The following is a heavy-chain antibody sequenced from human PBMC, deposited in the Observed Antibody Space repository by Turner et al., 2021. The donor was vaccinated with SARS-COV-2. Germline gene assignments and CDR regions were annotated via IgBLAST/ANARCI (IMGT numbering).Heavy chain of an antibody. CDR1: GVTVSSNY. D-gene: IGHD3-16*01. J-gene: IGHJ6*02. CDR2: IYSGGST. V-gene: IGHV3-53*04. Sequence: EVQLVESGGGLVQPGGSLRLSCAASGVTVSSNYMSWVRQAPGKGLEWVSVIYSGGSTYYADSVKGRFTISRHNSKNTLYLQMNSLRAEDTAVYYCARSRGGSYYYGMDVWGQGTTVTVSS. CDR3: ARSRGGSYYYGMDV.